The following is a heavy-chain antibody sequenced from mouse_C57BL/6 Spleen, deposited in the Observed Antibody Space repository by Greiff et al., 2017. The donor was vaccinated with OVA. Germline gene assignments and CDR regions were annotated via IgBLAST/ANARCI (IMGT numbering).Heavy chain of an antibody. CDR1: GYTFTSYW. J-gene: IGHJ2*01. Sequence: QVQLQQPGAELVMPGASVKLSCKASGYTFTSYWMHWVKQRPGQGLEWIGEIDPSDSYTNYNQKFKGKSTLTVDKSSSTAYLQLSSLTSEDSAVYYCARSHRGYFDYWGQGTTLTVSS. D-gene: IGHD3-1*01. CDR3: ARSHRGYFDY. CDR2: IDPSDSYT. V-gene: IGHV1-69*01.